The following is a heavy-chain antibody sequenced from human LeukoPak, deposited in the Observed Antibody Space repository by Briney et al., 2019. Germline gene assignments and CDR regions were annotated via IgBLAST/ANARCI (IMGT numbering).Heavy chain of an antibody. CDR3: ARNRYYYGSGSYGVPNWFDP. Sequence: SETLSLTCAVYGGSFSGYYWNWIRQPPGKGLEWIGEINHSGSTNYNPSLKSRVTISVDTSKNQFSLKLSSVTAADTAVYYCARNRYYYGSGSYGVPNWFDPWGQGTLVIVSS. CDR2: INHSGST. CDR1: GGSFSGYY. V-gene: IGHV4-34*01. D-gene: IGHD3-10*01. J-gene: IGHJ5*02.